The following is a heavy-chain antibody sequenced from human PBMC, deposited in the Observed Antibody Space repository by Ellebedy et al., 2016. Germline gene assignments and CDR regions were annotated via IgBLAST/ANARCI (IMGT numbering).Heavy chain of an antibody. Sequence: GESLKISXAASGFPFSSYWMHWVRQVPGEGPVWVSRINYDGSSTSSADSVTGRFTISRDNAKNTLYLQMNSLRVGDTAVYYCARGGVDHAFDVWGQGTLVTVSS. CDR1: GFPFSSYW. J-gene: IGHJ3*01. D-gene: IGHD3-16*01. CDR2: INYDGSST. V-gene: IGHV3-74*01. CDR3: ARGGVDHAFDV.